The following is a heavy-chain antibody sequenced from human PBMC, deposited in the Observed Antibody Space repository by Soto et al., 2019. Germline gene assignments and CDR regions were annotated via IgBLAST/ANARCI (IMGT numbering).Heavy chain of an antibody. CDR3: TGRTGDDWYFDL. J-gene: IGHJ2*01. CDR2: IKSKTDGGTT. D-gene: IGHD7-27*01. CDR1: GFTFSNAW. V-gene: IGHV3-15*01. Sequence: GESLKISCAASGFTFSNAWMSWVRQAPGKGLEWVGRIKSKTDGGTTDYAAPVKGRFTISRDDSKNTLYLQMNSLKTEDTAVYYCTGRTGDDWYFDLWGRGTLVTVSS.